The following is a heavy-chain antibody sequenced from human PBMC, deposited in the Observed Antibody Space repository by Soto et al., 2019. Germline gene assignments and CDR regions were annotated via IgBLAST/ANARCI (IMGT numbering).Heavy chain of an antibody. CDR1: GFIFKDFA. Sequence: EVQLFESGGGLVEPGASLRLSCAASGFIFKDFAMSWVRQAPGKGLEWVSTITTSDEITYSADYVRGRFTISRDNSANILFLQMISLRADDTATYYSTKGDSSGYFDPSSGYSTPDHWGQGTLVTVSS. CDR3: TKGDSSGYFDPSSGYSTPDH. J-gene: IGHJ5*02. CDR2: ITTSDEIT. D-gene: IGHD3-3*01. V-gene: IGHV3-23*01.